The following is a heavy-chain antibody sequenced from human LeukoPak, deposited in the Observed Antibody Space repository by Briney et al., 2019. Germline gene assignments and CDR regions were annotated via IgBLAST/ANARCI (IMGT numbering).Heavy chain of an antibody. J-gene: IGHJ6*03. CDR3: ARGGSGWYYYYMDV. D-gene: IGHD6-19*01. V-gene: IGHV4-59*01. Sequence: PSETLSLTCTVSGGSIYTYYWSWIRKPPGKGLEWIGHIYNSGSTNYSPSLKSRVTISVDTSKNQFSLKLSSVTAADTAVYYCARGGSGWYYYYMDVWGKGTTVTVSS. CDR1: GGSIYTYY. CDR2: IYNSGST.